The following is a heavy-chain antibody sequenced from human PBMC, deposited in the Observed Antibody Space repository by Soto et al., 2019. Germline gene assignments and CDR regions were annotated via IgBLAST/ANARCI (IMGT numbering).Heavy chain of an antibody. V-gene: IGHV3-30*03. D-gene: IGHD1-26*01. CDR1: GFTFSSYG. CDR2: ISYDGSNK. J-gene: IGHJ4*02. CDR3: AGPIGGPFDY. Sequence: QVQLVESGGGVVQPGRSLRLSCAASGFTFSSYGMHWVRQAPGKGLEWVAVISYDGSNKYYADSVKGRFTISRDNSKNTLYLQMNSLRAEDTAVYYCAGPIGGPFDYWAREPWSPSPQ.